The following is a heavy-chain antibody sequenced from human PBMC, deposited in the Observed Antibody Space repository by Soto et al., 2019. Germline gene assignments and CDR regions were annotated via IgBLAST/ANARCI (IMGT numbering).Heavy chain of an antibody. J-gene: IGHJ5*02. CDR1: GFTFDDYA. D-gene: IGHD3-22*01. Sequence: GGSLRLSCAASGFTFDDYAMHWVRQAPGKGLEWVSGISWNSGSIGYADSVKGRFTISRDNAKNSLYLQMNSLRAEDTAVYYCAKHPYYDSSGSWFDPWGQGTLVTVSS. CDR3: AKHPYYDSSGSWFDP. CDR2: ISWNSGSI. V-gene: IGHV3-9*01.